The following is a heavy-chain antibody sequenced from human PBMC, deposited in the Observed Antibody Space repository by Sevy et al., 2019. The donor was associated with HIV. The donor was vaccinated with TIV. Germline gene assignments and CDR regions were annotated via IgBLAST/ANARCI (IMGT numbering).Heavy chain of an antibody. Sequence: GGSLRLSCAASGFTFSSYSMNWVRQAPGKGLEWVSYISSSSSTIYYADSVKGRFTISRDNAKNSLYLQMNSLRDEDTAVYYCARDMEGDSSGWYGGGNFDYCGQGTLVTVSS. CDR3: ARDMEGDSSGWYGGGNFDY. J-gene: IGHJ4*02. V-gene: IGHV3-48*02. D-gene: IGHD6-19*01. CDR2: ISSSSSTI. CDR1: GFTFSSYS.